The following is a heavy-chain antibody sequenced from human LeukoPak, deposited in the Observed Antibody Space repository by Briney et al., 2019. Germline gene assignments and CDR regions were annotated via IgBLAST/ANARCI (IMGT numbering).Heavy chain of an antibody. Sequence: PSETLSLTCSVSGGSISSSSSYWGWIRQPPGKGLEWIGSIYYSGSSFDNPALKSRVTISVDTSKNQFSLKLSSVTAADTAVYYCAKWEQRGWFDPWGQGTLVTVSS. CDR1: GGSISSSSSY. D-gene: IGHD1-26*01. CDR3: AKWEQRGWFDP. V-gene: IGHV4-39*01. CDR2: IYYSGSS. J-gene: IGHJ5*02.